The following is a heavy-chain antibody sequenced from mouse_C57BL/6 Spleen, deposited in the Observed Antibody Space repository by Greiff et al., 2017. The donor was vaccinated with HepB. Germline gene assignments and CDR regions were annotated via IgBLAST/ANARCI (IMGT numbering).Heavy chain of an antibody. Sequence: EVQLQQSGPELVKPGASVKISCKASGYTFTDYYMNWVKQSHGKSLEWIGDINPNNGGTSYNQKFKGKATLTVDKSSSTAYMELRSLTSEDSAVYYCARDDEVFAYWGQGTLVTVSA. J-gene: IGHJ3*01. V-gene: IGHV1-26*01. CDR3: ARDDEVFAY. CDR1: GYTFTDYY. CDR2: INPNNGGT. D-gene: IGHD2-12*01.